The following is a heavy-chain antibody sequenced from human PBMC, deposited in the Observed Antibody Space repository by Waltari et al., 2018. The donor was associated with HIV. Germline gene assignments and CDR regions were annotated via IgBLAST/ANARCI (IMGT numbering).Heavy chain of an antibody. CDR3: ARHDWRGSDGYDV. CDR2: VYYSGNT. Sequence: QLQLQESGPGLVTPSATLSLTCPVSNGSLTNANHYWGWIRRPPGKELEWIGSVYYSGNTYYNTALRSRVTISVDTSKSQFSLRLNSVTAADTAVYYCARHDWRGSDGYDVWGRGTMVTVSS. J-gene: IGHJ3*01. D-gene: IGHD3-3*01. V-gene: IGHV4-39*01. CDR1: NGSLTNANHY.